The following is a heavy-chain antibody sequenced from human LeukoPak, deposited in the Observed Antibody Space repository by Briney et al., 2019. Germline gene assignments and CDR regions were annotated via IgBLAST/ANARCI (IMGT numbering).Heavy chain of an antibody. V-gene: IGHV1-2*02. D-gene: IGHD3-10*01. Sequence: ASVKVSCKASGYTFTGYYMHWVRHAPGQGLEWMGWINPNSGGTNYAQKFQGRVTMTRDTSISTAYMELSRLRSDDAAVYSCARGGSGIRGFDPWGQGTLVTVSS. J-gene: IGHJ5*02. CDR1: GYTFTGYY. CDR2: INPNSGGT. CDR3: ARGGSGIRGFDP.